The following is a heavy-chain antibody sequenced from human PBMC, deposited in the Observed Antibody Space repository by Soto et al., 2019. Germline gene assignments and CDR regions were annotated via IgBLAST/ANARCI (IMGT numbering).Heavy chain of an antibody. Sequence: GGSLRLSCAASKFTFSSYSMNWVRQAPGKGLEWVSSISRTSNYIYYADSVKGRFPISRDNAKNSLYLQMSSLRAENTALYCCAKDNNTWTDNGFDIWGQGTMVTVSS. CDR1: KFTFSSYS. CDR3: AKDNNTWTDNGFDI. CDR2: ISRTSNYI. V-gene: IGHV3-21*01. D-gene: IGHD3-9*01. J-gene: IGHJ3*02.